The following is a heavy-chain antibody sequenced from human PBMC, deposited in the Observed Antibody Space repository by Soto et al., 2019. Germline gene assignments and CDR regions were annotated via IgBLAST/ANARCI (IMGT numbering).Heavy chain of an antibody. CDR3: ASEDCRNTNCLKGFDY. CDR2: INPKSGGP. J-gene: IGHJ4*02. CDR1: GYAFTDYY. V-gene: IGHV1-2*02. D-gene: IGHD2-15*01. Sequence: AASVKGSCKNSGYAFTDYYMHWVRQAPGQGFEWVGGINPKSGGPKYVPKFQGRVTVTRDTSTSTAYMELNRLTSDDTAVYYCASEDCRNTNCLKGFDYWGQGTLVTVSS.